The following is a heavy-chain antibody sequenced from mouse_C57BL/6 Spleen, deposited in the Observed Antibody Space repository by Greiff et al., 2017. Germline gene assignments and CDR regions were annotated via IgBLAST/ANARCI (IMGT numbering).Heavy chain of an antibody. V-gene: IGHV1-18*01. D-gene: IGHD4-1*01. CDR2: INPNNGGT. CDR3: ARGLTGTYYAMDY. J-gene: IGHJ4*01. CDR1: GYTFTDYN. Sequence: VQLKESGPELVKPGASVKIPCKASGYTFTDYNMDWVKQSHGKSLEWIGDINPNNGGTIYNQKFTGKATLTVDKSSSTAYMELRSLTSEDTAVYYCARGLTGTYYAMDYWGQGTSVTVSS.